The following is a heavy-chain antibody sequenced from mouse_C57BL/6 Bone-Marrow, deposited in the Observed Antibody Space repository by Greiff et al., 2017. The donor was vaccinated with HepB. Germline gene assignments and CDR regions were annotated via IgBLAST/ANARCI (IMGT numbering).Heavy chain of an antibody. CDR2: ISSGGSYT. Sequence: EVMLVESGGDLVKPGGSLKLSCAASGFTFSSYGMSWVRQTPDKRLEWVATISSGGSYTYYPDSVKGRFTISRDNAKNTLYLQMSSLKSEDTAMYYCARRNWVYYWGQGTTLTVSS. J-gene: IGHJ2*01. CDR1: GFTFSSYG. D-gene: IGHD4-1*01. CDR3: ARRNWVYY. V-gene: IGHV5-6*02.